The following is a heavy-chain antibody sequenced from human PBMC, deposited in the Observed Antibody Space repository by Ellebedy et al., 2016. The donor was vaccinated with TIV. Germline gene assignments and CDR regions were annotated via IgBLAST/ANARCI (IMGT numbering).Heavy chain of an antibody. CDR2: ITSGGVI. V-gene: IGHV3-11*01. CDR3: ARLDWSDVDLRHFYFDY. D-gene: IGHD1-1*01. Sequence: GESLKISCAASGFPFSDYYMSWIRQAPGKGLEWVSFITSGGVIYYADSVKGRFTISRDNAKTSLFLQMNSLRAEDTAVYYCARLDWSDVDLRHFYFDYWGQGTQVTVSS. CDR1: GFPFSDYY. J-gene: IGHJ4*02.